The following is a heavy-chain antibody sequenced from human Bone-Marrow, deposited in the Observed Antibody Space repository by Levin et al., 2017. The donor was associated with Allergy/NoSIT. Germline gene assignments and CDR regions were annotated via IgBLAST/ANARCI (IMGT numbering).Heavy chain of an antibody. CDR1: GYTFTSYG. J-gene: IGHJ5*02. V-gene: IGHV1-18*01. Sequence: GESLKISCKASGYTFTSYGISWVRQAPGQGLEWMGWISAYNGNTNYAQKLQGRVTMTTDTSTSPAYMELRSLRSDEAAVYYCARGVGLTGYSSGWHSPWGQGTLVTVSS. CDR2: ISAYNGNT. D-gene: IGHD6-19*01. CDR3: ARGVGLTGYSSGWHSP.